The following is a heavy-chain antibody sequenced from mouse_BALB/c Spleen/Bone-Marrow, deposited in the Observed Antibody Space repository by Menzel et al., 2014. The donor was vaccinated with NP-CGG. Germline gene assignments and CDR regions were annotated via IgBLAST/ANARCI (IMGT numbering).Heavy chain of an antibody. Sequence: EVKLQESGGGLVQPGGSLKLSCAASGFDFSRYWMSWVRQAPGKGLEWIGEISPESNTINYSPSLKDKFIISRDNAKNTLHLQMNKVRSEDTALYYCARLGYYGGFAYWGQGTLVTVSA. V-gene: IGHV4-1*02. D-gene: IGHD2-3*01. CDR3: ARLGYYGGFAY. J-gene: IGHJ3*01. CDR2: ISPESNTI. CDR1: GFDFSRYW.